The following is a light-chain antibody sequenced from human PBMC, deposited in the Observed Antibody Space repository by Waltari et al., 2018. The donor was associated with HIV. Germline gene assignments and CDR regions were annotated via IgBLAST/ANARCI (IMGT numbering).Light chain of an antibody. V-gene: IGLV3-21*02. CDR1: NIGNRR. J-gene: IGLJ2*01. Sequence: SSVLTQTPSVSVAPGQTARTTCGGDNIGNRRGHWYQQQPGQAPVLVVYDDIDRPSGIPERFSGSRSGNTATLTISRVEVGDEDDYYCQVWDTNSDHRVFGGGTKLTVL. CDR3: QVWDTNSDHRV. CDR2: DDI.